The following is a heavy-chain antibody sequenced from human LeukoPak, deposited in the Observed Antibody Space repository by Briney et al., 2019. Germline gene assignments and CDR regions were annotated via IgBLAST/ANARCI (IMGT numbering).Heavy chain of an antibody. D-gene: IGHD3-10*01. Sequence: ASVKVSCKASGYTLTKYGISWVRQAPGQGPEWMGWISGYNGNTNYAQKFQGRVTITTDTSTSTAYMELRDLKSDDTAVYYCGRDYYYGTSAPYNFGIDVWGQGTTVTVSS. CDR3: GRDYYYGTSAPYNFGIDV. J-gene: IGHJ6*02. CDR1: GYTLTKYG. V-gene: IGHV1-18*04. CDR2: ISGYNGNT.